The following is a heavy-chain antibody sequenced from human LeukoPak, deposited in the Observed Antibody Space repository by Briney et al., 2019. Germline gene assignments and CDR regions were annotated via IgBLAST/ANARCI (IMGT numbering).Heavy chain of an antibody. CDR3: AKSGSLWFGELLPNWYSYGMDV. Sequence: GGSLRLSCAASGFTFSSYGMHWVRQAPGKGLEWVAVISYVGSNKYYADSVKGRFTISRDNSKNTLYLQMNSLRAEDTAVYYCAKSGSLWFGELLPNWYSYGMDVWGQGTTVTVSS. J-gene: IGHJ6*02. CDR1: GFTFSSYG. CDR2: ISYVGSNK. D-gene: IGHD3-10*01. V-gene: IGHV3-30*18.